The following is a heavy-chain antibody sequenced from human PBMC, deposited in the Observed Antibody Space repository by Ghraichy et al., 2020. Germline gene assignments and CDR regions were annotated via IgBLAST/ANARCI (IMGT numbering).Heavy chain of an antibody. D-gene: IGHD4-17*01. CDR3: ARLPGGYGDDDPFDI. CDR1: GFTFSTYS. CDR2: ISSRSSDI. V-gene: IGHV3-48*02. J-gene: IGHJ3*02. Sequence: GEARNISCEASGFTFSTYSMNWVRQAPGKGLEWLSYISSRSSDIDYADSVRGRFTISRDNAKNSLFLQMNSLRDEDTALYYCARLPGGYGDDDPFDIWGQGTLVTVSS.